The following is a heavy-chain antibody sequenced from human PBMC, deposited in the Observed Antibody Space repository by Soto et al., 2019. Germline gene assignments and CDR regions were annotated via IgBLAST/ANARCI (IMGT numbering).Heavy chain of an antibody. CDR3: ARMLSDIAVAGSRPFDY. D-gene: IGHD6-13*01. CDR2: ISSSSTYI. Sequence: GGSLRLSCAASGFSFSSYSMNWVRQAPGKGLEWVSCISSSSTYIYYADSVKGRFTISRDNAKNSLYLQMNSLRAEDTAVYYCARMLSDIAVAGSRPFDYWGLGTLVTVSS. CDR1: GFSFSSYS. V-gene: IGHV3-21*01. J-gene: IGHJ4*02.